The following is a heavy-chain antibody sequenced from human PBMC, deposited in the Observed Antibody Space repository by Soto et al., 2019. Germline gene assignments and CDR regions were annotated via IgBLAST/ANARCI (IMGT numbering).Heavy chain of an antibody. D-gene: IGHD5-18*01. Sequence: ASVKVSCKASGGTFSSYAISWVRQAPGQGLEWMGGIIPIFGTANYAQKFQGRVTITADESTSTAYMELSSLRSEDTAVYYCARSDTAMSAKFDYWGQGTLVTVSS. CDR2: IIPIFGTA. J-gene: IGHJ4*02. V-gene: IGHV1-69*13. CDR3: ARSDTAMSAKFDY. CDR1: GGTFSSYA.